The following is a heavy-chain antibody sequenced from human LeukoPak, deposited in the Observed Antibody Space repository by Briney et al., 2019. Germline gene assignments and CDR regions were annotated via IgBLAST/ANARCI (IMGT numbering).Heavy chain of an antibody. CDR1: GFIFSNYA. CDR3: ARGAQDTVATIGHFDY. CDR2: ISYDGSYK. V-gene: IGHV3-30*04. J-gene: IGHJ4*02. D-gene: IGHD5-12*01. Sequence: GGSLRLSCAASGFIFSNYAMHWVRQAPGKGLEWVAVISYDGSYKYYADSVKGRFTISRDKSKNTLYLQMDSLRAEDTAVYYCARGAQDTVATIGHFDYWGQGTLVTVSS.